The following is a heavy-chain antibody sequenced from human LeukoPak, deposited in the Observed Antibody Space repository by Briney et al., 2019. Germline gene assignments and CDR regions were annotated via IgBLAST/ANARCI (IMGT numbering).Heavy chain of an antibody. CDR1: GFTFSSYA. J-gene: IGHJ4*02. CDR3: AKVVTMIVVATAFDY. D-gene: IGHD3-22*01. CDR2: ISGSGGST. V-gene: IGHV3-23*01. Sequence: RAGGSLRLSCAASGFTFSSYAMSWVRQAPGKGLEWVSAISGSGGSTYYADSVKGRFTISRDNSKNTLYLQMNSLRAEDTAVYYCAKVVTMIVVATAFDYWGQGTLVTVSS.